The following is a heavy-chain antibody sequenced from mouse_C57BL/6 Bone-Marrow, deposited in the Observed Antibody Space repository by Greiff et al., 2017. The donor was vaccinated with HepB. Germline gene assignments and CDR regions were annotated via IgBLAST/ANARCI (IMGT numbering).Heavy chain of an antibody. J-gene: IGHJ1*03. CDR3: ARARSLYYGSSYWYFDV. V-gene: IGHV1-69*01. Sequence: QVQLQQPGAELVMPGASVKLSCKASGYTFTSYWMHWVKQRPGQGLEWIGEIDPSDSYTNYNQKFKGKSTLTVDKSSSTAYTQLSSLTSEDAAVYYCARARSLYYGSSYWYFDVWGTGTTVTVSS. CDR2: IDPSDSYT. D-gene: IGHD1-1*01. CDR1: GYTFTSYW.